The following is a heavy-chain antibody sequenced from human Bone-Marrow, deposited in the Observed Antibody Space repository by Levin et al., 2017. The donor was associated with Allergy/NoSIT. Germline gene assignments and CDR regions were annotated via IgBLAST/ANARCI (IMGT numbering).Heavy chain of an antibody. V-gene: IGHV3-15*01. CDR1: GFTFSNAW. Sequence: PGGSLRLSCAASGFTFSNAWMSWVRQAPGKGLEWVGHIRSKSDGETTEYAEPMKGRFTISRDDSKNTLYLQLNSLKTEDTAVYYCTIYTYRRFDSWGQGTLVTVSS. CDR3: TIYTYRRFDS. D-gene: IGHD3-16*02. J-gene: IGHJ4*02. CDR2: IRSKSDGETT.